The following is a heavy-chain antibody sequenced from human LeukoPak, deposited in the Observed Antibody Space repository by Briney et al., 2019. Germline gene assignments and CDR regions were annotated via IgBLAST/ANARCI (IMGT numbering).Heavy chain of an antibody. J-gene: IGHJ4*02. CDR3: ARMDYGDSEYYFDY. D-gene: IGHD4-17*01. CDR2: ISSSSSYI. V-gene: IGHV3-21*01. Sequence: GGSLRLSCAASGFTSSSYSMNRVRQAPGKGLEWVSSISSSSSYIYYADSVEGRVTISRDNAKNSLYLQMNSLRAEDTAVYYCARMDYGDSEYYFDYWGQGTLVTVSS. CDR1: GFTSSSYS.